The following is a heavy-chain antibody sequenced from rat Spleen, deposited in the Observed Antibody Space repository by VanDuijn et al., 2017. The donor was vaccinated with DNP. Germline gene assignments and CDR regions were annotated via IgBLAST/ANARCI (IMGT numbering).Heavy chain of an antibody. CDR2: ISYDGSST. Sequence: EVQLVESGGGLVQPGRSLKLSCAASGFTFSNYGMAWVRQAPTKGLEWVATISYDGSSTYYRDSVKGRFTISRDNAKSTLYLQVNSLRSDDTATYYCAGRPPPTRGPFDYWGQGVTVTVSS. J-gene: IGHJ2*01. V-gene: IGHV5-29*01. D-gene: IGHD1-4*01. CDR3: AGRPPPTRGPFDY. CDR1: GFTFSNYG.